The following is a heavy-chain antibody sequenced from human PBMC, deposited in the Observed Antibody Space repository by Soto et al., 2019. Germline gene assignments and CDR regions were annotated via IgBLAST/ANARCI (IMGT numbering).Heavy chain of an antibody. CDR3: AHTSPQFATIDY. Sequence: QITLKESGPTLVKPTQTLTLTCTFSGFSLSTSGVGVGWIRQPPGKALKWLALIYWNDDKRYSPSLKSRLTITKDTSKIQVVLTMTNMDPVDTATYYCAHTSPQFATIDYWGQGTLVTVSS. V-gene: IGHV2-5*01. D-gene: IGHD3-10*01. CDR1: GFSLSTSGVG. CDR2: IYWNDDK. J-gene: IGHJ4*02.